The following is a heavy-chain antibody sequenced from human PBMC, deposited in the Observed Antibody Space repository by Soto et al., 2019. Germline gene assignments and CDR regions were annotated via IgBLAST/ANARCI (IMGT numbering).Heavy chain of an antibody. Sequence: SETLSLTCTVSGGSISSYYWSWIRQPPGKGLEWIGYIYYSGSTNYNPSLKSRVTISVDTSKNQFSLKLSFVTAADTAVYYCARAKGAWFYGGIRTEIDYWGQGTLVTVSS. J-gene: IGHJ4*02. CDR1: GGSISSYY. CDR3: ARAKGAWFYGGIRTEIDY. D-gene: IGHD4-17*01. CDR2: IYYSGST. V-gene: IGHV4-59*01.